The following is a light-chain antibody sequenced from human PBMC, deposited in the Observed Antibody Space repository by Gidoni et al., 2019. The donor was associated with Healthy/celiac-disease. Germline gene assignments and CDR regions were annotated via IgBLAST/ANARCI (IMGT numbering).Light chain of an antibody. CDR1: QSVLYSSNNKNY. V-gene: IGKV4-1*01. Sequence: DIVMTQSPDSLAVSLGERATINCKSSQSVLYSSNNKNYVAWYQQKPGHPPKLLIYWASTRESGVPDRFSGSGSGTDFTLTISSLQAEDVAVYYCQQYYSTPLITFXXXTRLEIK. J-gene: IGKJ5*01. CDR3: QQYYSTPLIT. CDR2: WAS.